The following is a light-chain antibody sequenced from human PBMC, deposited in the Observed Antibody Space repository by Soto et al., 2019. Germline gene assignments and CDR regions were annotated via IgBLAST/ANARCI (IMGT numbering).Light chain of an antibody. V-gene: IGLV2-14*01. CDR2: DVS. CDR1: SSDVGGYNY. Sequence: HSVLTQAASGSGSPGQSITISCSGTSSDVGGYNYVSWYQQHPGKAPKVMIYDVSNRPSGVSNRFSGSKSGNTASLTISGLQAEDEADYYCYSYTTSSTYVFGTGTKVTVL. J-gene: IGLJ1*01. CDR3: YSYTTSSTYV.